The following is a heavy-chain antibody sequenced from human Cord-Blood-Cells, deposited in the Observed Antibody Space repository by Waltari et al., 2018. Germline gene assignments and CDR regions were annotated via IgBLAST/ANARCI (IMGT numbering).Heavy chain of an antibody. J-gene: IGHJ3*02. V-gene: IGHV1-46*01. CDR1: GYTFTSYY. CDR3: ARVGDYDSSGYYAFDI. Sequence: QVQLVQSGAEVKKPGASVKVSCKASGYTFTSYYMHWVRQAPGQGLEWMGIISPSGGSTSYAQKCQGRVTMTRDTSTSTVYMELSSLRSEDTAVYYCARVGDYDSSGYYAFDIWGQGTMVTVSS. D-gene: IGHD3-22*01. CDR2: ISPSGGST.